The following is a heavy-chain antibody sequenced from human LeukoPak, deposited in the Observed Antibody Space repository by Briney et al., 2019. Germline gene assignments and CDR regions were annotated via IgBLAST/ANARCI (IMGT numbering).Heavy chain of an antibody. J-gene: IGHJ4*02. D-gene: IGHD6-19*01. V-gene: IGHV5-51*01. CDR1: GYSFTSYW. CDR2: IYPGDSDT. Sequence: GESLQISCKGSGYSFTSYWIGWVRQLPGKGLEWMGIIYPGDSDTRYSPSFQGQVTISADKSISTAYLQWSSLKASDTAMYYCARHGAVAGTAGGFDYWGQGTLVTVSS. CDR3: ARHGAVAGTAGGFDY.